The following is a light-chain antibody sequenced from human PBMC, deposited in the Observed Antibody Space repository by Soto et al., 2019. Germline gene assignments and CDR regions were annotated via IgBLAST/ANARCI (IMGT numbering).Light chain of an antibody. CDR3: CSYAGGNNLEV. J-gene: IGLJ1*01. CDR2: EVT. V-gene: IGLV2-8*01. CDR1: SRDVGGYNY. Sequence: QSALTQPPSASGSPGQSVTISCTGTSRDVGGYNYVSWYQQHPGKAPKLMIYEVTKRHSGVPHRFSGSKYGHTASLTVSVLQAEDEADYYCCSYAGGNNLEVFGTGTTLPVL.